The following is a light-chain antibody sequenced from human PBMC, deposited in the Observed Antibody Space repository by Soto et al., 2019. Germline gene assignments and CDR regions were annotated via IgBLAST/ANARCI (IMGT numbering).Light chain of an antibody. CDR2: GNS. J-gene: IGLJ2*01. CDR1: SSNIGAGYD. Sequence: QAVVTQPPSVSGAPGQRVTISCTGSSSNIGAGYDVYWYQQLPGTAPKLLIYGNSNRPSGVPDRFSGSKSGTSASLAITGLQAEDEADYYCQSYDSSLSGSVVFGGGTKLTVL. V-gene: IGLV1-40*01. CDR3: QSYDSSLSGSVV.